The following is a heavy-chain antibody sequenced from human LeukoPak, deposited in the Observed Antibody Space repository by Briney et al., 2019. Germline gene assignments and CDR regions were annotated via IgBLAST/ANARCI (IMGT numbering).Heavy chain of an antibody. D-gene: IGHD2-2*02. CDR3: ARSCSSTSCYTYYYYYMDV. CDR2: INPNSGGT. J-gene: IGHJ6*03. Sequence: GASVKVSCKASGYTFTGYYMHWVRQAPGQGLEWMGWINPNSGGTNYAQKFQGRVTMTRDTSISIAYMELSRLRSDDTAVYYCARSCSSTSCYTYYYYYMDVWGKGTTVTVSS. V-gene: IGHV1-2*02. CDR1: GYTFTGYY.